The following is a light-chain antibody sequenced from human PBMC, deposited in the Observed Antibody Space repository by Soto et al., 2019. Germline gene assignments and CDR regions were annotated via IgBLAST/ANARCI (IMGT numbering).Light chain of an antibody. V-gene: IGKV3-20*01. CDR2: GAS. Sequence: EIVLTQSPGTLSLSPGERATLSCRASQTVSSSYLAWFQQKPGQAPRLLIYGASYRATGIPDRFSGSGSGTDFTLTISRLEPEDFAVYYCQQYDSWPPLFTFGPGTKVDLK. J-gene: IGKJ3*01. CDR3: QQYDSWPPLFT. CDR1: QTVSSSY.